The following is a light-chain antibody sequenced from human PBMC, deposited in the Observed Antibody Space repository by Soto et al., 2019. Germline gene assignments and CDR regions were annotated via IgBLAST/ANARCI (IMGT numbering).Light chain of an antibody. Sequence: EVVLTQSPGTLSLSPGERVTLSCGASQTVSSSYLAWYQQKPGQAPRLLIYGASNRATGIPDRFGGSGSGTDFTLTINRLEPEDFAVYYCHHYGRSPPFTFGQGTKLEI. CDR3: HHYGRSPPFT. J-gene: IGKJ2*01. V-gene: IGKV3-20*01. CDR1: QTVSSSY. CDR2: GAS.